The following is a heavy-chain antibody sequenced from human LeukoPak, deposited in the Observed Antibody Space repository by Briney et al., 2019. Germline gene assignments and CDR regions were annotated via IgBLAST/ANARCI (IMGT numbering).Heavy chain of an antibody. J-gene: IGHJ5*02. CDR3: ARDWRGTDWFDP. Sequence: PSETLTLTCNVSGGSISSGGYYWSCIRQHPGKGLEWIGYIYYSGSTYYNPSLKSRVTISVDTCKNQFSLKLSSVTAADTAVYYCARDWRGTDWFDPWGQGTLVTVSS. V-gene: IGHV4-31*03. CDR1: GGSISSGGYY. CDR2: IYYSGST. D-gene: IGHD2-8*02.